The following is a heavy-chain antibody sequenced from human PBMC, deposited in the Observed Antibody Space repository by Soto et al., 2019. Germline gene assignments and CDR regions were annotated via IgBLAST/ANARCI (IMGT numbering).Heavy chain of an antibody. D-gene: IGHD3-10*01. V-gene: IGHV4-59*01. J-gene: IGHJ4*02. CDR2: TYYRGST. CDR1: VVSISSYF. CDR3: ARIGGYNGPLDY. Sequence: PSETPSLTCFVSVVSISSYFWSWIRQPPGRGLEWIGYTYYRGSTNYSPSLKRRVAISLDTSENQFSLKVNSVTAADTAVYYCARIGGYNGPLDYWGQGTPVTVSS.